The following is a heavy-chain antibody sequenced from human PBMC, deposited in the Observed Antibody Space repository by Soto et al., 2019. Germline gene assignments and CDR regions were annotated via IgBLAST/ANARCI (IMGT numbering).Heavy chain of an antibody. Sequence: PSETLSLTCTVSGGSISSGGYYWSWIRQHPGKGLEWIGYIYYSGSTYYNPSLKSRVTISVDTSKNQFSLKLSSVTAADTAVYYCARRYYDFWSGQIDYWGQGTLVTVSS. CDR3: ARRYYDFWSGQIDY. D-gene: IGHD3-3*01. CDR1: GGSISSGGYY. V-gene: IGHV4-39*01. J-gene: IGHJ4*02. CDR2: IYYSGST.